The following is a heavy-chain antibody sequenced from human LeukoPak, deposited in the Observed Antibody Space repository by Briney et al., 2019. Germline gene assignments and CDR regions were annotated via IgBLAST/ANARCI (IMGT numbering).Heavy chain of an antibody. CDR1: GGSISSGGYC. CDR3: ARDGDYYDSSA. D-gene: IGHD3-22*01. J-gene: IGHJ5*02. V-gene: IGHV4-31*03. Sequence: SQTLSLTCTVSGGSISSGGYCWSCLRQHPGQGLEWIGYIYYSGSTNYNPSLKSRVTISVDTSKNQFALKLISVTAADTAVYYCARDGDYYDSSAWGQGTLVTVSS. CDR2: IYYSGST.